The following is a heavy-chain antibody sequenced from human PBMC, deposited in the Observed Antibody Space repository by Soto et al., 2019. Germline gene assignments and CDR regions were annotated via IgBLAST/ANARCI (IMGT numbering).Heavy chain of an antibody. CDR3: ANAKGYCSSTSWYYFDY. D-gene: IGHD2-2*01. CDR2: IYYSGST. V-gene: IGHV4-39*01. Sequence: PSETLSLTCTVSGGSISSSSYYWGWIRQPPGKGLEWIGSIYYSGSTYYNPSLKSRVTISVDTSKNQFSLKLSSVTAADTAVYYCANAKGYCSSTSWYYFDYWGQGTLVTVSS. J-gene: IGHJ4*02. CDR1: GGSISSSSYY.